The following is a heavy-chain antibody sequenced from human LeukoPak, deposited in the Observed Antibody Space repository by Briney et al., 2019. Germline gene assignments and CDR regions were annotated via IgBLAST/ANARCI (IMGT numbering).Heavy chain of an antibody. CDR2: IHHGGTT. CDR1: GGSISSSSYY. J-gene: IGHJ6*03. V-gene: IGHV4-39*07. CDR3: AKKDYYYMDV. Sequence: SETLSLTCNVSGGSISSSSYYWGWVRQSPGKGLEWIGEIHHGGTTNYNPSLKSRVTISVDKSKNQFSLKLNSVTAADTAVYYCAKKDYYYMDVWGKGTTVTVSS.